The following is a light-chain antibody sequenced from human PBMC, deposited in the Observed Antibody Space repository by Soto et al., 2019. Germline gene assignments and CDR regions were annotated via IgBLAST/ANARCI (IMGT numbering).Light chain of an antibody. CDR1: QSVRAY. J-gene: IGKJ4*01. Sequence: EIVLTQSPATLSLSPGERATLSCRASQSVRAYLAWYQQKPGQAPRLLIYDASNRATGIPARFGGSGSGTDFTLTISSLEPEDFAVYYCQQFSSYPLTFGGGTKVEIK. CDR3: QQFSSYPLT. V-gene: IGKV3-11*01. CDR2: DAS.